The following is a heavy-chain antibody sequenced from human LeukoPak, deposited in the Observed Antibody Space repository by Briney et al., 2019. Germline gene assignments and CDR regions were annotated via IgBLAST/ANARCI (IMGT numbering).Heavy chain of an antibody. V-gene: IGHV3-7*01. D-gene: IGHD1-26*01. CDR3: ARDSGSYYVFYYFDY. J-gene: IGHJ4*02. CDR1: GFSFSNYW. CDR2: IKQDGSDK. Sequence: PGGSLRLSCTVSGFSFSNYWMNWVRQAPGKGLEWVANIKQDGSDKYYVDSVKGRFTISRDNAKNSLYLQMNSLRAEDTAVYYCARDSGSYYVFYYFDYWGQGTLVTVSS.